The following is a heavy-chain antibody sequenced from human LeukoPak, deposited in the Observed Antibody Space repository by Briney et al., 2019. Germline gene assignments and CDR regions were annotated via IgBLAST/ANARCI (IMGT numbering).Heavy chain of an antibody. V-gene: IGHV1-69*13. J-gene: IGHJ6*03. D-gene: IGHD2-2*01. Sequence: AASVKVSCKASGGTFSSYAISWVRQAPGQGLEWMGGIIPIFGTANYAQKFQGRVTITADESTSTAYMELSSLRSEDTAVYYCARAGVETPYYYMDVWGKGTTVTISS. CDR3: ARAGVETPYYYMDV. CDR1: GGTFSSYA. CDR2: IIPIFGTA.